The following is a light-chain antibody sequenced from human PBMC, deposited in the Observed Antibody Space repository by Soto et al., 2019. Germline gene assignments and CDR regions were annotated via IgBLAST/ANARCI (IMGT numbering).Light chain of an antibody. CDR2: DAF. Sequence: QSVLTQPPSASGSLGQSVTISCSGTSKDVARDNDVYWYQQHAGQTPKVIIYDAFQRPSGVPDRFSGSKSGTTAYLTVSNLQFEDEAEYFCSSYGGRNNFVVFGGGTKLTVL. CDR1: SKDVARDND. CDR3: SSYGGRNNFVV. J-gene: IGLJ2*01. V-gene: IGLV2-8*01.